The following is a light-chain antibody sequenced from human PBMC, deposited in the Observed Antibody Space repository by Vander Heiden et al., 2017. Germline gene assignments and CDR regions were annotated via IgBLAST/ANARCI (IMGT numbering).Light chain of an antibody. CDR3: QAWSSSTV. CDR1: ILGDTS. Sequence: SSELTQPPSVSLSPGQTATITCSGVILGDTSVCWYQHKPGQSPILDIYENTKWPAGIPDRCSSSSTRDTATLTVSGAQAMDEADYCCQAWSSSTVFGTGTKVTVL. V-gene: IGLV3-1*01. CDR2: ENT. J-gene: IGLJ1*01.